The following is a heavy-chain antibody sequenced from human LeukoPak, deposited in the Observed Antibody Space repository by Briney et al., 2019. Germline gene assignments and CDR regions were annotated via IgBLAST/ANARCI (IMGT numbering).Heavy chain of an antibody. Sequence: GGSLRLSCAASGFTFSNAWMTWVRQAPGKGLEWVGLIKRKTDGGTTDYAAPVKGRFTISRDDSKNTLYLQMNSLRAEDTAVYYCATVSSLAARRGSPDPDYWGQGTLVTVSS. CDR1: GFTFSNAW. CDR2: IKRKTDGGTT. V-gene: IGHV3-15*01. CDR3: ATVSSLAARRGSPDPDY. D-gene: IGHD6-6*01. J-gene: IGHJ4*02.